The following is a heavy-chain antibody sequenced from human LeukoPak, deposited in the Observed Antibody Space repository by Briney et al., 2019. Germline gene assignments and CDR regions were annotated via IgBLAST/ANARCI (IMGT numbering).Heavy chain of an antibody. CDR1: GYTITELS. Sequence: ASLTVSCKVSGYTITELSMHWVRQAPGKGLEWMGGFDPEDGETIYAQKFQGRVTMTEDTSTDTAYMELSSLRSEDTAVYCCAANIVVVVAARTFDYWGQGTLVTVSS. V-gene: IGHV1-24*01. CDR3: AANIVVVVAARTFDY. CDR2: FDPEDGET. D-gene: IGHD2-15*01. J-gene: IGHJ4*02.